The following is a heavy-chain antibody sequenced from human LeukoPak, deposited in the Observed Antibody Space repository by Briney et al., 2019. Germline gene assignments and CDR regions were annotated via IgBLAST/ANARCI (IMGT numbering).Heavy chain of an antibody. CDR1: GFTFSSYW. V-gene: IGHV3-7*01. CDR3: AGDPITAYDFWSDFDY. Sequence: GRSLRLSCAASGFTFSSYWMSWVRQAPGKGLEWVANIKQDGSEKYYVDSVKGRFTISRDNAKNSLYLQMNSLRAEDTAVYYCAGDPITAYDFWSDFDYWGQGTLVTVSS. D-gene: IGHD3-3*01. J-gene: IGHJ4*02. CDR2: IKQDGSEK.